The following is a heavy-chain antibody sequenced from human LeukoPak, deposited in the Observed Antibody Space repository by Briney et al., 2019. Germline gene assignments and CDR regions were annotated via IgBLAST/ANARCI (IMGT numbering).Heavy chain of an antibody. CDR2: ISGDGGST. D-gene: IGHD6-13*01. CDR1: GSSFSSYA. Sequence: GGSLRLSCAASGSSFSSYAMHWVRQAPGKGLEWVSLISGDGGSTYYADSVKGRFTISRDNSKNSLYLQMNSLRTEDTALYYCAASLRYSSSWYDYYYYGMDVWGQGTTVTVSS. CDR3: AASLRYSSSWYDYYYYGMDV. V-gene: IGHV3-43*02. J-gene: IGHJ6*02.